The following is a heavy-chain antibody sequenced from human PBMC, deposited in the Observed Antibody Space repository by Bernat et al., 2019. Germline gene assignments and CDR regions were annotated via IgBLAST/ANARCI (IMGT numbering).Heavy chain of an antibody. CDR1: GFTFSSYG. D-gene: IGHD5-18*01. V-gene: IGHV3-33*01. CDR2: IWYDGSNK. Sequence: QVQLVESGGGVVQPGRSLRLSCAASGFTFSSYGMHWVRQAPGKGLEWVAVIWYDGSNKYYADSVKGRSTISRDNSKNTLYLQMNSLRAEDTAVYYCARDRNRYSYGYGYGYWGQGTLVTVSS. J-gene: IGHJ4*02. CDR3: ARDRNRYSYGYGYGY.